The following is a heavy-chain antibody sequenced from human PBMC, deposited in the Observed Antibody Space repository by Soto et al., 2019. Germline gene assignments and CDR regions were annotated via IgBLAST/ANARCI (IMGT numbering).Heavy chain of an antibody. CDR2: LHSDGSTT. J-gene: IGHJ6*02. CDR3: ARELPTAIRGGYYYSYGMDV. Sequence: EVQLVESGGGLVQPGGSLRLSCAASGFIFSSYWMHWVRQAPGKGLVWVSRLHSDGSTTSYADSVKGRFTISRDNAKNTVYLQMNSLRAEDTAVYYCARELPTAIRGGYYYSYGMDVWGQGTTVTVSS. V-gene: IGHV3-74*01. D-gene: IGHD2-2*02. CDR1: GFIFSSYW.